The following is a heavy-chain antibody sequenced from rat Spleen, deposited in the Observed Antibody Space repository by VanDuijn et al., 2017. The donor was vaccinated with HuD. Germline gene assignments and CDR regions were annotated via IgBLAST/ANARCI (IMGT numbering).Heavy chain of an antibody. CDR3: ARRHYGYTDYFDY. V-gene: IGHV5-25*01. J-gene: IGHJ2*01. Sequence: EVQLVESGGGLVQPGRSMKLSCAASGFTFNNYYMAWVRQAPTKGLEWVASLSTGGGNTYYRDSVKGRFTISRDYAKSTLSLQMDSLRSEDTATYYCARRHYGYTDYFDYWGQGVMVTVSS. D-gene: IGHD1-4*01. CDR1: GFTFNNYY. CDR2: LSTGGGNT.